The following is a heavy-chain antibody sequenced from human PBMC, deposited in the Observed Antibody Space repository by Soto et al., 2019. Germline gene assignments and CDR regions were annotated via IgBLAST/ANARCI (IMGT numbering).Heavy chain of an antibody. CDR2: IYYSGST. D-gene: IGHD4-17*01. J-gene: IGHJ4*02. V-gene: IGHV4-30-4*01. Sequence: SETLSLTCTVSGGSISSGDYYWSWIRQPAGKGLEWIGYIYYSGSTYYNPSLKSRVTISVDTSKNQFSLKLSSVTAADMAVYYCARCPQPESTTYFDYWGQGTLVTVSS. CDR1: GGSISSGDYY. CDR3: ARCPQPESTTYFDY.